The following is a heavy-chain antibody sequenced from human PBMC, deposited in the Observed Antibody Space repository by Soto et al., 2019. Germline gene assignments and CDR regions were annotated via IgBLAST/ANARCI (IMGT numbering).Heavy chain of an antibody. J-gene: IGHJ6*01. CDR3: ARDPMPQYCSSTSCYRYYYGMEV. V-gene: IGHV3-33*01. CDR1: VFTFSSYG. D-gene: IGHD2-2*02. Sequence: PVGSLRLSCASSVFTFSSYGMHCVRESPGKWLEWVAVIWYDGSNKYYADSVKGRFTISRDNSKNTLYLQMNSLRAEDTAVYYCARDPMPQYCSSTSCYRYYYGMEVWGQGTTVNVSS. CDR2: IWYDGSNK.